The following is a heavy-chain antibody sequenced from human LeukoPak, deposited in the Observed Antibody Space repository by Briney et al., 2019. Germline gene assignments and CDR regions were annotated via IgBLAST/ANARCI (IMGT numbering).Heavy chain of an antibody. Sequence: PSQTLSLTCTVSGGSISGGDYYWSWIRQPPGKGLEWIGYICYSGSTYYSPSLKSRVTISVDTSKNQFSLKLSSVTAADTAVYYCARGGDIVATRSTVRNWFDPWGQGTLVTVSS. J-gene: IGHJ5*02. V-gene: IGHV4-30-4*08. CDR1: GGSISGGDYY. CDR2: ICYSGST. CDR3: ARGGDIVATRSTVRNWFDP. D-gene: IGHD5-12*01.